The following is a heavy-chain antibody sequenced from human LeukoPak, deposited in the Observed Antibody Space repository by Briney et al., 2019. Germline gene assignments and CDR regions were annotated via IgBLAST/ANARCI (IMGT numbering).Heavy chain of an antibody. D-gene: IGHD6-13*01. J-gene: IGHJ6*03. CDR1: GGSISSYY. Sequence: SETLSLTCTVSGGSISSYYWSWIRQPPGKGLEWIGYIYTSGSTNYNPSLKSRVTMSVDTSKNQFSLKLSSVTAADTAVYYCARGVEQQLVFYYYYYMDVWGKGTTVTVSS. V-gene: IGHV4-4*09. CDR2: IYTSGST. CDR3: ARGVEQQLVFYYYYYMDV.